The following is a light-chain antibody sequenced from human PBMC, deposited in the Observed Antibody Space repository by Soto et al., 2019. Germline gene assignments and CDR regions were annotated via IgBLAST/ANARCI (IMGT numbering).Light chain of an antibody. V-gene: IGKV3-15*01. CDR2: GAS. CDR3: QQYNNWPRT. Sequence: ITQSPSTLSVSPGERATLXXXASQSVSSNLAWYQQKPGQAPRLLIYGASTRATVILXRFSGSGSGTEFTLTISSLQSEDFAVYYCQQYNNWPRTFGQGTKVDIK. CDR1: QSVSSN. J-gene: IGKJ1*01.